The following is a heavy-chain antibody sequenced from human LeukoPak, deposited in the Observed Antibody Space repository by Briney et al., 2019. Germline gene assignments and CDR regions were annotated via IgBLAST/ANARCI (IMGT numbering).Heavy chain of an antibody. J-gene: IGHJ6*03. CDR1: GYTFTSYG. CDR2: IIPIFGTA. CDR3: ARVSNSQYYYYYYMDV. V-gene: IGHV1-69*05. D-gene: IGHD4-11*01. Sequence: SVKVSCKASGYTFTSYGISWVRQAPGQGLEWMGGIIPIFGTANYAQKFQGRVTITTDESTSTAYMELSSLRSEDTAVYYCARVSNSQYYYYYYMDVWGKGTTVTVSS.